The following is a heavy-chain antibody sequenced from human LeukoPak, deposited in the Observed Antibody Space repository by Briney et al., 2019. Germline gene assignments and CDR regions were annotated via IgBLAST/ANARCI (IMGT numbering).Heavy chain of an antibody. V-gene: IGHV3-66*02. CDR2: IYSGDST. D-gene: IGHD3-3*01. CDR1: GFSTNY. Sequence: GGSLRLSCAVSGFSTNYMSWVRQAPGKGLEWVSVIYSGDSTHYADSMKGRFTISRDISKNTLYLQMNSLRPEDTAVYHCARDLWDATGYWGQGTLVTVSS. CDR3: ARDLWDATGY. J-gene: IGHJ4*02.